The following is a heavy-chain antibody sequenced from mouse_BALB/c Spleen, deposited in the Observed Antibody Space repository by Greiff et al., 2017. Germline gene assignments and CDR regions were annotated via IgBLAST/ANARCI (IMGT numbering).Heavy chain of an antibody. J-gene: IGHJ4*01. Sequence: EVQGVESGGGLVKPGGSLKLSCAASGFTFSSYAMSWVRQTPEKRLEWVATISSGGSYTYYPDSVKGRFTISRDNAKNTLYLQMSSLRSEDTAMYYCARHYGNYYAMDYWGQGTSVTVSS. D-gene: IGHD2-1*01. CDR3: ARHYGNYYAMDY. CDR1: GFTFSSYA. CDR2: ISSGGSYT. V-gene: IGHV5-9-3*01.